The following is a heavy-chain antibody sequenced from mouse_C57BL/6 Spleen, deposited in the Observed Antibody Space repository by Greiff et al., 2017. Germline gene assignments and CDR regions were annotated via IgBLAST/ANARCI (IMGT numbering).Heavy chain of an antibody. CDR1: GYTFTDYY. D-gene: IGHD1-1*01. Sequence: EVQLQQSGPELVKPGASVKISCKASGYTFTDYYMNWVKQSHGKSLEWIGDINPNNGGTSYNQKFKGKATLTVDKSSSTAYMELRSLTSEDSAVYYCASDHYGSPDYWGQGTTLTVSS. CDR3: ASDHYGSPDY. CDR2: INPNNGGT. J-gene: IGHJ2*01. V-gene: IGHV1-26*01.